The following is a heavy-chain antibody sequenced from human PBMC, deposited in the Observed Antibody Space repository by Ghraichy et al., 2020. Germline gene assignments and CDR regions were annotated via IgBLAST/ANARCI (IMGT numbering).Heavy chain of an antibody. V-gene: IGHV1-3*01. D-gene: IGHD1-26*01. CDR3: ARDPQRNPYSGSYYYYYYMDV. CDR1: GYTFANYA. CDR2: INADNGNT. J-gene: IGHJ6*03. Sequence: ASVKVSCKASGYTFANYAIHWVRQAPGQRLEWMGWINADNGNTKYSQMFQGRVTITRDTSATTAYMELSSLTSEDTALYYCARDPQRNPYSGSYYYYYYMDVWGKGTTVTVSS.